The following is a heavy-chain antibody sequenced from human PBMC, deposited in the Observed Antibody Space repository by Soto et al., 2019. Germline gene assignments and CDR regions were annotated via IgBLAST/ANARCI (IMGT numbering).Heavy chain of an antibody. CDR2: ISSDGSNK. D-gene: IGHD6-19*01. Sequence: GGSLRLSCAASGFTFSSYAMHWVRQAPGKGLEWVAVISSDGSNKYYADSVKGRFTISRDNPKNTLYLQMNSLRAEDTAVYYCAGAGYSSGWSNFDYWGQGTLVTVSS. CDR1: GFTFSSYA. CDR3: AGAGYSSGWSNFDY. V-gene: IGHV3-30-3*01. J-gene: IGHJ4*02.